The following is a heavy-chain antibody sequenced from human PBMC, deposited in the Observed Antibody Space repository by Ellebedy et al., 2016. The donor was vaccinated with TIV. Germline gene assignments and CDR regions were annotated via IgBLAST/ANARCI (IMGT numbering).Heavy chain of an antibody. V-gene: IGHV4-59*08. J-gene: IGHJ4*02. CDR2: INYSGHT. D-gene: IGHD2-21*02. CDR1: GGSITDDY. CDR3: ARLSRQSTYPMTYHYLDS. Sequence: MPSETLSLTCTVSGGSITDDYWTWIRQPPGKRLEYIAYINYSGHTDYNPSLKSRVTISLDTSKNQVSLRLTPGTAADTAMYYCARLSRQSTYPMTYHYLDSWGQGTLVTVSS.